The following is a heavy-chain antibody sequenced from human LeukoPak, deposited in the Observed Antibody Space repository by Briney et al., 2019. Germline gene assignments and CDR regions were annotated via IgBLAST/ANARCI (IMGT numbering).Heavy chain of an antibody. CDR2: IYSGGST. Sequence: PGGSLRLSCAASGSTVSSTFMTWVRQAPGKGLEWVSVIYSGGSTYYADPVKGRFTISRDNSKNTLYLQMNSLRAEDTAVYYCARLSISGWSLNYWGQGTLVTVSS. J-gene: IGHJ4*02. D-gene: IGHD6-19*01. CDR3: ARLSISGWSLNY. V-gene: IGHV3-53*01. CDR1: GSTVSSTF.